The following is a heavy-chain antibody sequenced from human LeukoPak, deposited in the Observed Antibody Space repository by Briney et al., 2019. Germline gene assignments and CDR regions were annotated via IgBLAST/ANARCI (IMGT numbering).Heavy chain of an antibody. CDR3: AREIYSSGWYQNDY. J-gene: IGHJ4*02. Sequence: SETLSLTCTVSGGSISSYYWSWIRQPAGKGLEWIGRIHTSRSTNYNPSLKSRVTMSVDTSKNQFSLKLSSVTAADTAVYYCAREIYSSGWYQNDYWGQGTLVTVSS. CDR1: GGSISSYY. D-gene: IGHD6-19*01. CDR2: IHTSRST. V-gene: IGHV4-4*07.